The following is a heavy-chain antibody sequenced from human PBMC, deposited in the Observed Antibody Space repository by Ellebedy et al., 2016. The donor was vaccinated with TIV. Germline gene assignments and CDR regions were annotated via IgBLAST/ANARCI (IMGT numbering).Heavy chain of an antibody. Sequence: AASVKVSCKASGYSFTSYGMSWVRQAPGQGLEWMGWISTYNGNTNFAQKLQGRVTMTTDTSTSTAYMERRSLRSDDTAVYYCARDGLVGATRGDYWGLGTLVTVSS. CDR3: ARDGLVGATRGDY. CDR1: GYSFTSYG. D-gene: IGHD1-26*01. J-gene: IGHJ4*02. V-gene: IGHV1-18*01. CDR2: ISTYNGNT.